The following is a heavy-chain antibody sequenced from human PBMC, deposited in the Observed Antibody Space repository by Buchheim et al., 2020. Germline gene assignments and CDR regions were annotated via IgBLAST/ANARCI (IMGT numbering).Heavy chain of an antibody. CDR1: GFTFSDYY. Sequence: VQLVESGGGLVQPGGSLRLSCAASGFTFSDYYMSWIRQAPGKGLEWVSYISSSGSTIYYADSVKGRFTISGDNAKNSLYLQMNSLRAEDTAVYYCASSNCSGGSCEYYYYYYGMDVWGQGTT. J-gene: IGHJ6*02. CDR3: ASSNCSGGSCEYYYYYYGMDV. D-gene: IGHD2-15*01. CDR2: ISSSGSTI. V-gene: IGHV3-11*01.